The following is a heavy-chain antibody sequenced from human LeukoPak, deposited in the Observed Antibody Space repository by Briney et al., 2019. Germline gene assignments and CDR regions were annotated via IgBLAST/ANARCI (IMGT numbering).Heavy chain of an antibody. CDR2: IWYDGSNK. D-gene: IGHD3-22*01. Sequence: PGGSLRLSCAASGFTFSSYGMHWVRQAPGKGLERVAVIWYDGSNKYYADSVKGRFTLSRDNSKNTLYLQMNSLRAEDTAVYYCAKDFDYYDSSGPIDYWGQGTLVTVSS. CDR3: AKDFDYYDSSGPIDY. CDR1: GFTFSSYG. V-gene: IGHV3-33*06. J-gene: IGHJ4*02.